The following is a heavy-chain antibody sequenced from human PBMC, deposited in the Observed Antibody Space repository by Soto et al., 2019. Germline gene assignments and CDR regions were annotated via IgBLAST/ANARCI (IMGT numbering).Heavy chain of an antibody. CDR2: ISPTGDNT. CDR1: EFMFSSYA. J-gene: IGHJ4*02. V-gene: IGHV3-23*01. D-gene: IGHD6-19*01. CDR3: AKAKSLRAVRGSSFDY. Sequence: DVQLLESGGGLVQPGGSLRLSCEASEFMFSSYAMSWVRQAPGKGLEWVSTISPTGDNTYYADSVKGRFTLSRDNSKATLSLQMNSLTTEDTAIYYCAKAKSLRAVRGSSFDYWGQGALVTVSS.